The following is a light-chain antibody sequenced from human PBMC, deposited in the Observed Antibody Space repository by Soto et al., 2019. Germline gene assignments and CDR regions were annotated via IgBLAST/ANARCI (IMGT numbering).Light chain of an antibody. CDR1: QSISDW. CDR3: QQYNNYPT. V-gene: IGKV1-5*01. J-gene: IGKJ1*01. Sequence: DIQMTQSPSTLSASVGDRVTITCRASQSISDWLAWFQLKPGKAPKLLIYDASSLESGVPSRFSGSGSGTEFTLTISSLQPDDFATYYCQQYNNYPTFGQGTKVEIQ. CDR2: DAS.